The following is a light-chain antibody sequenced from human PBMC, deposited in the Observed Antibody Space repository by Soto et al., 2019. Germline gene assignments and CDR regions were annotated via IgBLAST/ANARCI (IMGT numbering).Light chain of an antibody. CDR1: QSVSSY. J-gene: IGKJ5*01. CDR2: DAS. V-gene: IGKV3-11*01. Sequence: EFVLTQSPATLSLSPGKRATLSCRASQSVSSYVAWYQQEPGQAPRLVIYDASSRATGVPPRFSGSGSGTDFTLTISSLEPEDFAVYYCQQRNTFGQGTRLEI. CDR3: QQRNT.